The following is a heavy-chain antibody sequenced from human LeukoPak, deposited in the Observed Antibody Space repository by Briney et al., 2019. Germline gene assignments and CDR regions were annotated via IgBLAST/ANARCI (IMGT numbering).Heavy chain of an antibody. CDR1: GDSVSTNSAT. D-gene: IGHD5-18*01. Sequence: SQTLSLTCAISGDSVSTNSATWTWIRQSPSRGLEWLGRTYYESKWSNDYAVSVQSRITINPDTSKNQFSLQLNSVTPEDTAVYYCARESGYTYVSWGQGTLVTVSS. J-gene: IGHJ5*02. CDR2: TYYESKWSN. V-gene: IGHV6-1*01. CDR3: ARESGYTYVS.